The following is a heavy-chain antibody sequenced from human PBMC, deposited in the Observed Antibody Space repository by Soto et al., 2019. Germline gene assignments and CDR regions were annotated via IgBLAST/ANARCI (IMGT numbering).Heavy chain of an antibody. CDR1: GFSFSSYA. V-gene: IGHV3-30-3*01. Sequence: GGSLRLSCAASGFSFSSYAMYWVRRAPGKGLDWVAVISYDGTNKYYADSVKGRFTISRDNSKNTLYLQMNSLRAEDTGVYYCATSSGSYHDASDIWGQGTMVTVSS. D-gene: IGHD1-26*01. CDR2: ISYDGTNK. J-gene: IGHJ3*02. CDR3: ATSSGSYHDASDI.